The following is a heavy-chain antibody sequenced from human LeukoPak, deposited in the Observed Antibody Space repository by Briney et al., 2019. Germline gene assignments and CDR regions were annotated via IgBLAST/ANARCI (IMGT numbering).Heavy chain of an antibody. V-gene: IGHV3-23*01. CDR3: AAVSTDFDY. D-gene: IGHD4-11*01. CDR1: GFTFSSYA. J-gene: IGHJ4*02. Sequence: GGSLRLSCVVSGFTFSSYAMSWVRQAPGKGLEWVSLISGSGGTTYYADSVKGRFTISRDNSKNTLYLQMNSLRAEDTALYYCAAVSTDFDYWGQGSLVTVSS. CDR2: ISGSGGTT.